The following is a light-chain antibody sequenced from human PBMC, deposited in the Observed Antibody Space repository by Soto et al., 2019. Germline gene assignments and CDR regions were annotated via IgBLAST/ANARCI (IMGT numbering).Light chain of an antibody. Sequence: IVLTQSPGTLSLSPGERVTLPCRASQRVTTRLAWYQHKPGQAPTLLMSGASNRASGVPVRFSGSGSGTDFTLTTTRLEPEDFALYYCQQYGGSPITFGLGTRRRL. V-gene: IGKV3-20*01. CDR1: QRVTTR. CDR2: GAS. CDR3: QQYGGSPIT. J-gene: IGKJ5*01.